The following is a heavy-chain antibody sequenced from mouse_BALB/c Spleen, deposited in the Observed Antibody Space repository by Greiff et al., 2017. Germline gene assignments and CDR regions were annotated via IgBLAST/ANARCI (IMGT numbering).Heavy chain of an antibody. CDR2: ISYSGST. Sequence: EVQLQESGPGLVKPSQSLSLTCTVTGYSITSDYAWNWIRQFPGNKLEWMGYISYSGSTSYNPSLKSRISITRDTSKNQFFLQLNSVTTEDTATYYCAVDYYGPYAMDYWGQGTSVTVSS. V-gene: IGHV3-2*02. D-gene: IGHD1-2*01. J-gene: IGHJ4*01. CDR3: AVDYYGPYAMDY. CDR1: GYSITSDYA.